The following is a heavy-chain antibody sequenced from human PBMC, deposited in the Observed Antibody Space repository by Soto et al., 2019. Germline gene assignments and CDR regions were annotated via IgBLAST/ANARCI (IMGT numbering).Heavy chain of an antibody. CDR3: AHRRGTQLWCDAFDI. CDR1: GFSLSTSGVG. CDR2: IYWDDDK. D-gene: IGHD5-18*01. J-gene: IGHJ3*02. Sequence: QITLKESGPPLVKPTQTLTLTCTFSGFSLSTSGVGVGWIRQPPGKALEWLALIYWDDDKRYSPSLKSRLTITKDTSKNQVVLTMTNMDPVDTATYYCAHRRGTQLWCDAFDIWGQGTMVTVSS. V-gene: IGHV2-5*02.